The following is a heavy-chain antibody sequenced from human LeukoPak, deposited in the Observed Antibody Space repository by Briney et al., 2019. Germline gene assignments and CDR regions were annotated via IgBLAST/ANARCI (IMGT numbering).Heavy chain of an antibody. CDR2: IYYSGST. V-gene: IGHV4-39*07. CDR1: GGSIRSSSYY. J-gene: IGHJ5*02. Sequence: KPSETLSLTCTVSGGSIRSSSYYWGWIRQPPGKGLEWIGSIYYSGSTYYNPSLKSRVTISVDTSKNQFSLKLSSVTAADTAVYYCARGSMFGWFDPWGQGTLVTVSS. CDR3: ARGSMFGWFDP. D-gene: IGHD3-10*02.